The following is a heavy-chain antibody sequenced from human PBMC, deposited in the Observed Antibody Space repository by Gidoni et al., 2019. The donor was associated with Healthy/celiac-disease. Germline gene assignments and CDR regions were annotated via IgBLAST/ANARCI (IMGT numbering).Heavy chain of an antibody. Sequence: QVQLVQSGAEVKKPGSSLKVSCQASRGTISSSAISWVRQAPGQGLEWMGGIVPIFGTANYAYKCQGRVTITADESTSTAYMELSSLRSEDTAVYYCARERSRYYGDYDAGYWGQGTLVTVSS. CDR3: ARERSRYYGDYDAGY. J-gene: IGHJ4*02. CDR1: RGTISSSA. V-gene: IGHV1-69*01. D-gene: IGHD4-17*01. CDR2: IVPIFGTA.